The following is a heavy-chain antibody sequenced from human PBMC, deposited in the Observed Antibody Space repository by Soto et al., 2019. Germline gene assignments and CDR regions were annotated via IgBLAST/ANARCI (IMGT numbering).Heavy chain of an antibody. CDR2: INAGNGYT. D-gene: IGHD1-26*01. CDR3: ARGGSGSYYEVDY. CDR1: GYTFANYA. Sequence: VKVSCKASGYTFANYAMHWVRQAPGQRLECMGWINAGNGYTKYSQKFQDRVTITRDTPASTAYMELSSLRSEDTAVYYCARGGSGSYYEVDYWGQGTLVTVSS. J-gene: IGHJ4*02. V-gene: IGHV1-3*01.